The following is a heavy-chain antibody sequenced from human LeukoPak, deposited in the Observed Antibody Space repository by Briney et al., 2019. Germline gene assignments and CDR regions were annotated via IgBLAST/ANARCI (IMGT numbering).Heavy chain of an antibody. Sequence: PSETLSLTCNVSGDSIGGSTYHWGWVRQTPEKGLEWIGSIFYNGRTYYTPSLQSRVIMSLDTSKNQFSLRLTSVTAADTAVYYCARQVAVVEPTDPNWFDSWGQGTLVTVSS. CDR2: IFYNGRT. J-gene: IGHJ5*01. D-gene: IGHD2-21*01. CDR1: GDSIGGSTYH. CDR3: ARQVAVVEPTDPNWFDS. V-gene: IGHV4-39*07.